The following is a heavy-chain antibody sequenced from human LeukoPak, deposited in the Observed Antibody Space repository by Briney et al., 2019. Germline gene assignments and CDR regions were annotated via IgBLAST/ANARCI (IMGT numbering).Heavy chain of an antibody. J-gene: IGHJ4*02. CDR2: INPNSGDT. Sequence: ASVKGSCKASGYTFTDYYLHWVRQPPGQGFEWMGWINPNSGDTNYAQKFPGRVTMTRDTSISTAHMEMSRLRSDDTAVYYCARANFLYCSSTTCLFDYWGQGPLVTVSS. CDR1: GYTFTDYY. CDR3: ARANFLYCSSTTCLFDY. V-gene: IGHV1-2*02. D-gene: IGHD2-2*01.